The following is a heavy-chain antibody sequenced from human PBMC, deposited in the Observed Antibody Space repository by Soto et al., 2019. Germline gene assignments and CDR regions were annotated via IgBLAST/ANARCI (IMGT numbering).Heavy chain of an antibody. CDR3: ARGRYGSGTYKHCFDY. CDR2: IDPGGGDT. V-gene: IGHV1-46*01. Sequence: ASVKVSCKASGYAFTSYYIHWVRQAPGQGLEWVGIIDPGGGDTNYAQKFQGRVTMTRDTSTSTVYMELSSLRSEDGDAAVYYCARGRYGSGTYKHCFDYWGQGTLVTVS. J-gene: IGHJ4*02. CDR1: GYAFTSYY. D-gene: IGHD3-10*01.